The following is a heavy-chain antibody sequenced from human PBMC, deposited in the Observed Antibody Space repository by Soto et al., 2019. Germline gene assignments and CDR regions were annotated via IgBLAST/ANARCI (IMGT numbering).Heavy chain of an antibody. V-gene: IGHV1-2*02. CDR1: GYTFTGYY. CDR3: ARGLWFGDRTPFNWFDP. J-gene: IGHJ5*02. D-gene: IGHD3-10*01. Sequence: ASVKVSCKASGYTFTGYYMHWVRQAPGQGLEWMGWINPNSGGTNYAQKFQGRVTMTRDTSISTAYMELSRLRSDDTAVYYCARGLWFGDRTPFNWFDPWGQGTLVTVSS. CDR2: INPNSGGT.